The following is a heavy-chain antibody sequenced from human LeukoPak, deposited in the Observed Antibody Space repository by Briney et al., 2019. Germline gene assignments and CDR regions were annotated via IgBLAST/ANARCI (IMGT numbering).Heavy chain of an antibody. CDR3: ARDGRYCGSTSCRLNWFDP. D-gene: IGHD2-2*01. CDR1: GYTFTTYY. V-gene: IGHV1-46*01. J-gene: IGHJ5*02. CDR2: INPSGGST. Sequence: ASVKVSCKASGYTFTTYYIHWVRQAPGQGLINPSGGSTSYARKFQGRVTMTRDTSTSTIYMELSSLRSEDTAVYYCARDGRYCGSTSCRLNWFDPWGQGTLVTVSS.